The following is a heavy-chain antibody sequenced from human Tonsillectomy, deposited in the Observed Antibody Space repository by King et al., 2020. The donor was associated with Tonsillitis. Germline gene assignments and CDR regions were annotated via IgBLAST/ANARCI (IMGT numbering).Heavy chain of an antibody. CDR3: ARDQNDFWSGYFYGMDV. CDR2: IYSGGST. V-gene: IGHV3-66*01. Sequence: VQLVESGGGLVQPGGSLRLSCAASGFTVSSNYMSWVRQAPGKGLEWVSVIYSGGSTYYADSVKGRFTISRDNSKNTLYLQMNSQRGEDTAVYYCARDQNDFWSGYFYGMDVWGQGTTVTVSS. J-gene: IGHJ6*02. D-gene: IGHD3-3*01. CDR1: GFTVSSNY.